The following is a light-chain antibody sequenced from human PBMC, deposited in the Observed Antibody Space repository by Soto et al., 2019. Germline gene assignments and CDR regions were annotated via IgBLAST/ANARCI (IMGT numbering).Light chain of an antibody. J-gene: IGKJ1*01. V-gene: IGKV1-5*03. CDR2: KAS. Sequence: DIRITQSPATLSAYIGDRVTITCRASQSMSSWLAWYQQKPGKAPKLLIYKASSLESGVPSRFSGSGSGTEFTLTISSLQPDDFATYYCQQYNSYWTFGQGTKVDIK. CDR1: QSMSSW. CDR3: QQYNSYWT.